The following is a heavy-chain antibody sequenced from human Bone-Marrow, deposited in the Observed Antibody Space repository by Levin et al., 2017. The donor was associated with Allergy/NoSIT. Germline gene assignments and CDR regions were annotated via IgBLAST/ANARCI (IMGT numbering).Heavy chain of an antibody. D-gene: IGHD3-9*01. CDR3: ARDFGGDILNSYYFPRMDY. CDR2: ISSYYGNP. Sequence: GASVKVSCEASGYDFDTYGITWVRLAPGQGLEWVGWISSYYGNPKYAHKLQGRVTLTIDRSKATAYMELRNLRFDDTAIYYCARDFGGDILNSYYFPRMDYWGPGTRVTVSS. J-gene: IGHJ4*02. V-gene: IGHV1-18*01. CDR1: GYDFDTYG.